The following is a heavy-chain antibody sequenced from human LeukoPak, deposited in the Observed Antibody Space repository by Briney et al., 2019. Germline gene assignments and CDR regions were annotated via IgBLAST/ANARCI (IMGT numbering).Heavy chain of an antibody. D-gene: IGHD3-10*01. V-gene: IGHV3-33*01. CDR1: GFTFSSYG. CDR3: CKEGIKGSYNWFDP. CDR2: IWYDGSNK. J-gene: IGHJ5*02. Sequence: PGRSLRLSCAASGFTFSSYGMHWVRQAPGKGLEWVAVIWYDGSNKYYADSVKGRFTISRDNSKNTLYLQMNSLRAEDTAVYYCCKEGIKGSYNWFDPWGQGTLVTVSS.